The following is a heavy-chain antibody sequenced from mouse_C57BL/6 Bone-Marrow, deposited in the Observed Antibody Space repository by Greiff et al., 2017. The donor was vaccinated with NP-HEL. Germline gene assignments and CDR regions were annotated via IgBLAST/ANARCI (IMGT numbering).Heavy chain of an antibody. CDR2: IWRGGST. Sequence: QVQLKQSGPGLVQPSQSLSITCTVSGFSLTSYGVHWVRQSPGKGLEWLGVIWRGGSTDYNAAFISRLSISKDNSNSQVFLKMNSLQADDTAIYYCARNCARYFDVWGTGTTVTVSS. V-gene: IGHV2-2*01. J-gene: IGHJ1*03. CDR3: ARNCARYFDV. CDR1: GFSLTSYG.